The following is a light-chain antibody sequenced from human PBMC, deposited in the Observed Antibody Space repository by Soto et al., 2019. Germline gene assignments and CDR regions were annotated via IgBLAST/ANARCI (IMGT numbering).Light chain of an antibody. V-gene: IGLV1-44*01. Sequence: SVLTQPPSVSGTPGQRVTISCSGSTSNIGSNTVNWYQQVPGTAPKLLIYNSHQRPSGVSDRFSGSKSGTSAFLVISGLRSADAADYYCAAWDDTLNGFVVFGGGTKLTVL. CDR1: TSNIGSNT. J-gene: IGLJ2*01. CDR3: AAWDDTLNGFVV. CDR2: NSH.